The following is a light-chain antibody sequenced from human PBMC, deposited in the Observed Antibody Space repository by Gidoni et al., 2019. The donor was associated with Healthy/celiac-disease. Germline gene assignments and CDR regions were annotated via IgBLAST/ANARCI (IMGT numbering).Light chain of an antibody. V-gene: IGKV2-28*01. CDR3: MQALQTPYT. CDR1: QSLLHSNGYNY. Sequence: DIVMTQSLLSLPVTPGEPASISCRSSQSLLHSNGYNYFDWYLQKPGQSPQLLIYLGSNRASGVPDRFSGSGSGTDFTLKISRVEAEDVGVYYCMQALQTPYTFXQXTKLEIK. J-gene: IGKJ2*01. CDR2: LGS.